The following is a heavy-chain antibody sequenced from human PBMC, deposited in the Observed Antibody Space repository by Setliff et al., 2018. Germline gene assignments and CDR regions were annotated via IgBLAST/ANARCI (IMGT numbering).Heavy chain of an antibody. CDR1: GGSISYNY. D-gene: IGHD1-1*01. V-gene: IGHV4-59*08. CDR2: VYYSGTA. CDR3: ARNGTYRYFDY. J-gene: IGHJ4*02. Sequence: PSETLSLTCTVSGGSISYNYWSWIRQPPGKGLEFIGYVYYSGTANYSPSLRSRLTISVDTAKNQFSLKLTSVTAADTAVYYCARNGTYRYFDYWGQGTRVTVSS.